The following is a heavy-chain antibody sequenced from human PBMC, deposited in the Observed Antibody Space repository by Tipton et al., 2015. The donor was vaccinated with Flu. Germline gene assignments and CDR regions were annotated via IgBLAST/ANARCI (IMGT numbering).Heavy chain of an antibody. CDR2: IYNSGST. CDR3: ARAGSYYCLDY. D-gene: IGHD1-26*01. Sequence: TLSLTCAVSGGSISSDFCWGWIRQFPGKGLEWIGYIYNSGSTDFNPSLKSRVTISLDTAKNQFSLKLSSVTAADTAVYYCARAGSYYCLDYWGQGTLVTVSS. V-gene: IGHV4-59*01. J-gene: IGHJ4*02. CDR1: GGSISSDFC.